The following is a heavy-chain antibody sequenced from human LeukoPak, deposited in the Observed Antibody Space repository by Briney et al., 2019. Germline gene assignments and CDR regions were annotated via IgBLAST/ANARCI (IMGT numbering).Heavy chain of an antibody. J-gene: IGHJ3*02. CDR3: ARSEYSYGADAFDI. CDR2: IYHSGST. D-gene: IGHD5-18*01. Sequence: SETLSLTCTVSGYSISSGYYWGWIRQPPGKGLEWIGNIYHSGSTYSNPSLKSRVTISVDTSKNQFSLKLSSVTAADTAVYYCARSEYSYGADAFDIWGQGTMVTVSS. CDR1: GYSISSGYY. V-gene: IGHV4-38-2*02.